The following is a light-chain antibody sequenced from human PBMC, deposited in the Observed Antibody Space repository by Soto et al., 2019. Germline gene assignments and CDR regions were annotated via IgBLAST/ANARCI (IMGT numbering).Light chain of an antibody. CDR2: DAS. CDR3: QQSEPFSGK. J-gene: IGKJ1*01. Sequence: DIQMTQSPSTLSASVGDTVTVTCRASQSVSGWLAWYQQKPGEAPKLLIYDASALPRGLPSSFSGSGSGTNFALTISRLQPDEFETYYLQQSEPFSGKFGPGTKVEI. V-gene: IGKV1-5*01. CDR1: QSVSGW.